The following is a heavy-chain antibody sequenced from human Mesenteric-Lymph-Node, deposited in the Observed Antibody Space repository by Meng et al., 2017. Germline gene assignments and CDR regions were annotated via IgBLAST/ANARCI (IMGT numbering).Heavy chain of an antibody. CDR2: INPNSGGT. CDR1: GYTFTGYD. D-gene: IGHD6-13*01. J-gene: IGHJ4*02. Sequence: QVQLVQSGAEVKKPGASVKVSCKASGYTFTGYDMHWVRQAPGQGLEWMGRINPNSGGTNYAQKFQGRVTMTRDTSISTAYMELSRLRSDDTAVYYCAREEGPSSSWYVDYWGQGTLVTVSS. CDR3: AREEGPSSSWYVDY. V-gene: IGHV1-2*06.